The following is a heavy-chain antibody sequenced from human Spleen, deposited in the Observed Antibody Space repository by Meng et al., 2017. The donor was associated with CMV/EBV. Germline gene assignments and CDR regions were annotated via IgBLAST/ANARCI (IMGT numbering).Heavy chain of an antibody. Sequence: QVQLQESGPGLVKPSVTLPLTCAVSDGSIRSYYWSWIRQPPGKGLEWIGYIIYTGSTNFNPSLESRVTMSVDTSKNQFSLKLTSVTAADTAVYYCARHGGAYSFDYWGQGTLVTVSS. CDR2: IIYTGST. J-gene: IGHJ4*02. CDR3: ARHGGAYSFDY. V-gene: IGHV4-59*01. D-gene: IGHD3-16*01. CDR1: DGSIRSYY.